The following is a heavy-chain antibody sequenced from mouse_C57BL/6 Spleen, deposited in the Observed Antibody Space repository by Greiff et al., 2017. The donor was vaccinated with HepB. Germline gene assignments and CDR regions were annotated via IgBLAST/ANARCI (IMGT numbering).Heavy chain of an antibody. V-gene: IGHV1-74*01. CDR2: IHPSDSDT. D-gene: IGHD1-1*01. Sequence: QVQLQQSGAELVKPGASVKVSCKASGYTFTSYWMHWVKQRPGQGLEWIGRIHPSDSDTNYNQKFKGKATLTVDKSSSTAYMQLSSLTSEDSAVYYCAIRSSYDPYAMDYWGQGTSVTVSS. CDR3: AIRSSYDPYAMDY. CDR1: GYTFTSYW. J-gene: IGHJ4*01.